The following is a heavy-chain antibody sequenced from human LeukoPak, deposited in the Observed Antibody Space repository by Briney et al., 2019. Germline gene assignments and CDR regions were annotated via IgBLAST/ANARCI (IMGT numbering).Heavy chain of an antibody. CDR1: GYTFTGYY. CDR3: ARVGGGRSGSPTDDAFDI. J-gene: IGHJ3*02. Sequence: ASVKVSCKASGYTFTGYYMHWVRQAPGQGLEWMGWINPNSGGTNYAQKFQGRVTMTRDTSISTAYMELSRLRSDDTAVYYCARVGGGRSGSPTDDAFDIWGQGTMVTVSS. D-gene: IGHD3-10*01. CDR2: INPNSGGT. V-gene: IGHV1-2*02.